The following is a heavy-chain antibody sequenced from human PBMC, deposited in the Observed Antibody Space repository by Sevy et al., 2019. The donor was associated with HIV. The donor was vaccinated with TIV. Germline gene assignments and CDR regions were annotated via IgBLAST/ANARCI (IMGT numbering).Heavy chain of an antibody. V-gene: IGHV3-53*01. J-gene: IGHJ3*02. CDR2: IYDAGST. CDR3: ARYSGYSSSPGAFDI. D-gene: IGHD6-19*01. CDR1: GFTVSSVY. Sequence: GGSLRLSCAASGFTVSSVYMSWVRQAPGKGLEWVSLIYDAGSTYFADSVEGRFTISRDDSKNTLYLQMNSLRAEDTAVYFCARYSGYSSSPGAFDIWGQGTMVTVSS.